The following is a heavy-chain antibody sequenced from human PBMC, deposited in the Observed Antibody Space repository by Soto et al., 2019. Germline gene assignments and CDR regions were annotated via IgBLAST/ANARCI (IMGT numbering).Heavy chain of an antibody. CDR1: GGSISSGGYY. CDR2: IYYSGST. CDR3: ARFIAAPSNWFDP. V-gene: IGHV4-31*03. J-gene: IGHJ5*02. Sequence: SETLSLTCTVSGGSISSGGYYWSWIRQHPGKGLEWIGYIYYSGSTYYNPSLKSRVTISVDTSKNQFSLKLSSVTAADTAVYYCARFIAAPSNWFDPWGQGTLVTVSS. D-gene: IGHD6-6*01.